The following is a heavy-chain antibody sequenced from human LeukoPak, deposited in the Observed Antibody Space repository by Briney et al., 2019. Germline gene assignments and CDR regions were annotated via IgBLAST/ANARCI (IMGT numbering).Heavy chain of an antibody. D-gene: IGHD5-18*01. V-gene: IGHV3-23*01. Sequence: GGSLRLSCAASGFTFSSYAMSWVRQAPGQGLEWVSAISGSGGSTYYADSVKGRFTISRDNSKNTLYLQMNSLRAEDTAVYYCAEDSGYGYNYFDYWGQGTLVTVSS. CDR2: ISGSGGST. CDR1: GFTFSSYA. J-gene: IGHJ4*02. CDR3: AEDSGYGYNYFDY.